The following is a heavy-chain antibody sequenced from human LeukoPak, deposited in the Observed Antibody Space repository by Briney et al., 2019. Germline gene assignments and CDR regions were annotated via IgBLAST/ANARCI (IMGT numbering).Heavy chain of an antibody. Sequence: GGSLRLSCAASGFTFSSYAMSWVRRAPGKGLEGVSAISGSGDSTYHADSVKGRFTISRDNSKNTLYLQMNSLRAEDTAVYYCAKDQGVHLFDIWGHGTMVTVSS. CDR3: AKDQGVHLFDI. CDR1: GFTFSSYA. CDR2: ISGSGDST. J-gene: IGHJ3*02. V-gene: IGHV3-23*01. D-gene: IGHD2-21*01.